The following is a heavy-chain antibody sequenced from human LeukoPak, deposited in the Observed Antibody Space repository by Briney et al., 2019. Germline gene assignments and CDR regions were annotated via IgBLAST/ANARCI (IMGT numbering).Heavy chain of an antibody. CDR2: IYYSGNT. D-gene: IGHD3-22*01. J-gene: IGHJ4*02. Sequence: PSETLSLTCTVSGGSINSYYWSWIRQPPGKRLELVGYIYYSGNTNYNPSLKSRVTISVDTSKNKFSLKLSSVTAADTAVYYCARRLGGSGYLDYWGQGILVTVSS. CDR3: ARRLGGSGYLDY. CDR1: GGSINSYY. V-gene: IGHV4-59*01.